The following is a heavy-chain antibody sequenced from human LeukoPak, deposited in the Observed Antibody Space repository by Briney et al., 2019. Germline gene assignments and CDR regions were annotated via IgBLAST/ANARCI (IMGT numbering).Heavy chain of an antibody. V-gene: IGHV3-33*01. CDR2: IWYDGSNK. J-gene: IGHJ4*02. D-gene: IGHD4-17*01. CDR1: GFTFSSYG. Sequence: GGSLRLSCAASGFTFSSYGMHWVRQAPGKGLEWAAVIWYDGSNKYYADSVKGRFTISRDNSKNTLYLQMNSLRAEDTAVYYCARDYTDYGDYYFDYWGQGTLVTVSS. CDR3: ARDYTDYGDYYFDY.